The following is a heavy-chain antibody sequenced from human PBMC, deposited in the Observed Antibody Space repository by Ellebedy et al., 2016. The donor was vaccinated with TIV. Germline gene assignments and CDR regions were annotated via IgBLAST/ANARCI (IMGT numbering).Heavy chain of an antibody. CDR3: ARVGPFYDDTSGYMHY. Sequence: ASVKVSCKASGYTFTGFGVTWVRQAPGQGLEWMGWISAYSGNTKYAQKLQGRVILTTDTSMNTAYLELRSLRSDDTAVYYCARVGPFYDDTSGYMHYWGQGTLVTVSS. D-gene: IGHD3-22*01. V-gene: IGHV1-18*04. CDR2: ISAYSGNT. J-gene: IGHJ4*02. CDR1: GYTFTGFG.